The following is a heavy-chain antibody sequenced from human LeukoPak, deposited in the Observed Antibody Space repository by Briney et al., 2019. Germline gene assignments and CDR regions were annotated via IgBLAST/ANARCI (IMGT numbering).Heavy chain of an antibody. V-gene: IGHV1-2*02. CDR2: INPNSGGT. J-gene: IGHJ4*02. CDR3: ARADGYSSGGYRSVYGY. D-gene: IGHD6-19*01. Sequence: ASVTVSCTASGYTFTVYYMHWVRQAPGQGLEWVGWINPNSGGTNYAQKFQGRVTMTRDTSISTAYMELSRLRSDDTAVYYCARADGYSSGGYRSVYGYWGQGTLVTVSS. CDR1: GYTFTVYY.